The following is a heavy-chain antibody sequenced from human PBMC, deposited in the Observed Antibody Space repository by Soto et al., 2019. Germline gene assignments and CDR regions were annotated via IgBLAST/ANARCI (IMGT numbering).Heavy chain of an antibody. CDR1: GFSLRNSGVG. D-gene: IGHD4-17*01. V-gene: IGHV2-5*02. Sequence: QITLKESGPTLVKPTQTLTLTCTFSGFSLRNSGVGVGWIRQPPGKALEWLALIYWDDDKRYSPSLKSRLTITTDTSKTQVVLTMPNMDPVDTATYYCAHLTTGGFYFDYWGQGTLVTVSS. J-gene: IGHJ4*02. CDR3: AHLTTGGFYFDY. CDR2: IYWDDDK.